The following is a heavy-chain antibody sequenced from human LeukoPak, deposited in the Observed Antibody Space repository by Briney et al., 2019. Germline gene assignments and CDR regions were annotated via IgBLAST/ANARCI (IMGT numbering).Heavy chain of an antibody. V-gene: IGHV1-2*02. CDR1: GYSFTDYY. Sequence: GASVKVSCKASGYSFTDYYMHWVRQAPGQGLESMGWINPDSGGTNYPQKFQGRVTMTRDTSISTAYMELSRLRSDDTAVYYCARGGHYYSYSMDAWGKGTTVTVSS. CDR3: ARGGHYYSYSMDA. CDR2: INPDSGGT. J-gene: IGHJ6*03.